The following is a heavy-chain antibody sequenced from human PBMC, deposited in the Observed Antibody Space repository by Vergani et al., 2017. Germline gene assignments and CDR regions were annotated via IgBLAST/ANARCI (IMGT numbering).Heavy chain of an antibody. J-gene: IGHJ2*01. V-gene: IGHV1-69*12. CDR1: GGTFSSYA. CDR2: IIPIFGTA. D-gene: IGHD6-19*01. Sequence: QVQLVQSGAEVKKPGSSVKVSCKASGGTFSSYAISWVRQAPGQGLEWMGGIIPIFGTANYAQKFQGRVRITADESTSTAYMELSSLRSEDTAVYYCARGPLRSSGWRSYWYFDLWGRGTLVTVSS. CDR3: ARGPLRSSGWRSYWYFDL.